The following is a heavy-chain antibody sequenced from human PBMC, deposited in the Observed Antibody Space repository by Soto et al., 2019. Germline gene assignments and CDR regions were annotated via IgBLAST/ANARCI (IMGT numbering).Heavy chain of an antibody. J-gene: IGHJ6*02. CDR3: ARQGFGPLHGLVDV. CDR1: GGSISSYY. V-gene: IGHV4-59*08. D-gene: IGHD3-10*01. Sequence: QVQLQESGPGLVKPSETLSLSCTVSGGSISSYYWSWFRQSPGKRMEWIGYVHHSWGSSYNPSLQSGVAISLDTSKSQFPLTVTSVTATDTAVYYCARQGFGPLHGLVDVWGQGTTVTVSS. CDR2: VHHSWGS.